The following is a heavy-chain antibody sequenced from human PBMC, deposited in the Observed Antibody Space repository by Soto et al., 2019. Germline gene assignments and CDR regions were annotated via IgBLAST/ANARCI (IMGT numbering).Heavy chain of an antibody. Sequence: QVQLVESGGGVVQPGRSLRLSCAASGFTFSSYGMHWVRQAPGKGLEWVAVISSDGSNKYYADSVKGRFTISRDNSKNTLYLQMTGLRAEDTAVYYCVAGYYSGAYWGQGPWSPSPQ. D-gene: IGHD3-22*01. V-gene: IGHV3-30*03. CDR2: ISSDGSNK. CDR1: GFTFSSYG. CDR3: VAGYYSGAY. J-gene: IGHJ4*02.